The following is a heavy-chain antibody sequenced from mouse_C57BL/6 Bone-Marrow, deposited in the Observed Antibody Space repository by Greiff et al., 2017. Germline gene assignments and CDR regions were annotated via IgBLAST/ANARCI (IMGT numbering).Heavy chain of an antibody. CDR1: GFSLTSYG. V-gene: IGHV2-2*01. Sequence: VKLVESGPGLVQPSQSLSITCTVSGFSLTSYGVHWVRQSPGKGLEWLGVIWSGGSTDYNAAFISRLSISKDNSKSQVFFKMNSLQADDTAIYYCARNFRWGYFDVWGTGTTVTVSS. CDR2: IWSGGST. D-gene: IGHD1-1*02. CDR3: ARNFRWGYFDV. J-gene: IGHJ1*03.